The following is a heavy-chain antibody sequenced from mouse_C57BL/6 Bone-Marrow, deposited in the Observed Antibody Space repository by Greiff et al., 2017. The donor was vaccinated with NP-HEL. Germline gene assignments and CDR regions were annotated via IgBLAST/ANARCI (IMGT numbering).Heavy chain of an antibody. CDR1: GYTFTSYG. D-gene: IGHD2-10*02. V-gene: IGHV1-81*01. CDR3: ATLVLL. J-gene: IGHJ2*01. Sequence: VQLQESGAELARPGASVKLSCKASGYTFTSYGISWVKQRTGQGLEWIGEIYPRSGNTYYNEKFKGKATLTADKSSSTAYMELRSLTSEDSAVYFCATLVLLWGQGTTLTVSS. CDR2: IYPRSGNT.